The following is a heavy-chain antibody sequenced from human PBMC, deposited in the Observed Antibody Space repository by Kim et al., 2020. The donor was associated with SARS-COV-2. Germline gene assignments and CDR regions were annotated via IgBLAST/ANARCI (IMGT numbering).Heavy chain of an antibody. Sequence: GGSLRLSCAASGFTFSSYGMHWVRQAPGKGLEWVAVISYDGSNKYYADSVKGRFTISRDNSKNTLYLQMNSLRAEDTAVYYCATRITMVRGAQFWGQGTLVTVSS. V-gene: IGHV3-33*05. CDR2: ISYDGSNK. CDR1: GFTFSSYG. CDR3: ATRITMVRGAQF. J-gene: IGHJ4*02. D-gene: IGHD3-10*01.